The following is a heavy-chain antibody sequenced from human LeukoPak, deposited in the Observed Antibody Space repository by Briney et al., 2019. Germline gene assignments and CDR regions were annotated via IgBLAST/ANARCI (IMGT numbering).Heavy chain of an antibody. Sequence: GSLRLSCAASGFTFSSYGMHWVRQTPGKGLEWVAFIPYDGSNKYYADSVKGRFTISRDNSKNTLYLQMNSLRAEDTAVYYCAKDLGRYGYDSSGYLDYWGQGTLVTVSS. V-gene: IGHV3-30*02. CDR3: AKDLGRYGYDSSGYLDY. D-gene: IGHD3-22*01. CDR1: GFTFSSYG. J-gene: IGHJ4*02. CDR2: IPYDGSNK.